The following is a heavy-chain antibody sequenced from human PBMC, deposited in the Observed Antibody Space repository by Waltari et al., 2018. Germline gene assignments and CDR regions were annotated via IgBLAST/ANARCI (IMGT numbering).Heavy chain of an antibody. J-gene: IGHJ4*02. CDR2: ISDSGST. V-gene: IGHV4-59*01. D-gene: IGHD6-13*01. CDR3: ARTSGVAAGKFDY. Sequence: QVQLQESGPGLVTPSETLSLTCTVPGTSISNYYWTWIRPPPGKGLEWIGYISDSGSTSYNPSLKRRVTRSGDTSKNHFSLKLSSVTAADTAVYYCARTSGVAAGKFDYWGQGTLVTVSS. CDR1: GTSISNYY.